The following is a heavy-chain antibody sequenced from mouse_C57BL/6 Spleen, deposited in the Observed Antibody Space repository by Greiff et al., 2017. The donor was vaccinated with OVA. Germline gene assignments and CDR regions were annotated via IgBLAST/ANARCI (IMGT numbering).Heavy chain of an antibody. CDR1: GFTFSDYG. J-gene: IGHJ1*03. Sequence: EVQVVESGGGLVKPGGSLKLSCAASGFTFSDYGMHWVRQAPEKGLEWVAYISSGSSTIYYADTVKGRFTISRDNAKNTLFLQMTSLRSEDTAMYYCARDYDYDVWYFDVWGTGTTVTVSS. CDR2: ISSGSSTI. V-gene: IGHV5-17*01. D-gene: IGHD2-4*01. CDR3: ARDYDYDVWYFDV.